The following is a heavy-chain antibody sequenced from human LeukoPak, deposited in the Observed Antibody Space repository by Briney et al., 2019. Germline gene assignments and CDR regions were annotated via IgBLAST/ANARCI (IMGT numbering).Heavy chain of an antibody. CDR2: IIPIFGTA. V-gene: IGHV1-69*13. D-gene: IGHD3-22*01. CDR3: ARDRVDYDSSGYYFYY. J-gene: IGHJ4*02. Sequence: SVKVSCKASGGTFSSYALSWVRQAPGQGLEWMGGIIPIFGTANYAQKFQGRVTITADESTSTAYMELSSLRSEDTAVYYCARDRVDYDSSGYYFYYWGQGTLVTVSS. CDR1: GGTFSSYA.